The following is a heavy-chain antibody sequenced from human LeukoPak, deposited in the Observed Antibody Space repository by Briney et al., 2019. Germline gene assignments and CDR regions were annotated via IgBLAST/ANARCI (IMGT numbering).Heavy chain of an antibody. CDR3: ARVAVAGTTWPYYYYMDV. CDR1: GHTFSTYD. V-gene: IGHV1-8*03. Sequence: ASVKVSCKASGHTFSTYDINWVRQATGQGLEWMGWMNPNSGNTGYAQKFQGRVTITRNTSISTAYMELSSLRSEDTAVYYCARVAVAGTTWPYYYYMDVWGKGTTVTVSS. D-gene: IGHD6-19*01. CDR2: MNPNSGNT. J-gene: IGHJ6*03.